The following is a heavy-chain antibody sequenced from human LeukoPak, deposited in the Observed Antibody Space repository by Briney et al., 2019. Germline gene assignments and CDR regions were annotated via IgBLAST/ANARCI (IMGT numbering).Heavy chain of an antibody. CDR2: IYTSGST. D-gene: IGHD6-13*01. J-gene: IGHJ4*02. Sequence: PSETLSLTCTVSGGSISSGSYYWNWIRQPAGKGLEWIGRIYTSGSTNYNPSLKSRVTMSVDTSKNQLSLKLTSVTAADTAVYYCARGSSWYDYWGQGILVTVYS. CDR1: GGSISSGSYY. V-gene: IGHV4-61*02. CDR3: ARGSSWYDY.